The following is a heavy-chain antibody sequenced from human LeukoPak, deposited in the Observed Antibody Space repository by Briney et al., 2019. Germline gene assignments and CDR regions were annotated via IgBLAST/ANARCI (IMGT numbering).Heavy chain of an antibody. D-gene: IGHD6-6*01. CDR3: AKALGYSSSSLDY. Sequence: GGSLRLSCAASGLTFSSYAMSWVRQAPGKGLEWVSAISGSGGSTYYADSVKGRFTISRDNSKNTLYLQMNSLRAEDTAVYYCAKALGYSSSSLDYWGQGTLVTVSS. CDR2: ISGSGGST. J-gene: IGHJ4*02. CDR1: GLTFSSYA. V-gene: IGHV3-23*01.